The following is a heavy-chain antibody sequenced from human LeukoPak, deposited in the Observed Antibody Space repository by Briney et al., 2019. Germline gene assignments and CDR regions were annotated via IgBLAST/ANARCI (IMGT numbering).Heavy chain of an antibody. CDR3: ARDTPNGDYVDAFDI. V-gene: IGHV3-21*01. CDR1: GFTFSSYS. CDR2: ISSSSSYI. Sequence: GGSLRLSCAASGFTFSSYSMNWVRQAPGKGLEWVSSISSSSSYIYYADSVKGRFTISRDSAKNSLYLQMNSLRAEDTAVYYCARDTPNGDYVDAFDIWGQGTMVTVSS. J-gene: IGHJ3*02. D-gene: IGHD4-17*01.